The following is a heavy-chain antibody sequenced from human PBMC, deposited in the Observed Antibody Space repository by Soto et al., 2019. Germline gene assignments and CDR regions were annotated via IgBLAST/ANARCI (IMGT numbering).Heavy chain of an antibody. CDR1: GCTFTGYY. J-gene: IGHJ4*02. Sequence: GASVKVSCKASGCTFTGYYMHWVRQAPGQGLEWMGWINPNSGGTNYAQKFQGRVTMTRDTSISTAYMELSRLRSDDTAVYYCARDREQWLEIFDYWGQGTLVTVSS. D-gene: IGHD6-19*01. CDR3: ARDREQWLEIFDY. CDR2: INPNSGGT. V-gene: IGHV1-2*02.